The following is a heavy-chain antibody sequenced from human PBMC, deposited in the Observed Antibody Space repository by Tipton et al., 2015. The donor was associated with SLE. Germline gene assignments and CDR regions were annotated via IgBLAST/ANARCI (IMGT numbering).Heavy chain of an antibody. CDR1: GGSVSSSSKY. CDR2: IYYTGTTT. D-gene: IGHD1-26*01. J-gene: IGHJ2*01. V-gene: IGHV4-39*07. CDR3: ARPAELTPGLYFDL. Sequence: TLSLTCTVSGGSVSSSSKYWAWIRPPPGKGLEWIGSIYYTGTTTYYNPFLKSRVTMSVDTSKNQFSLKLNSVTAADTAVYFCARPAELTPGLYFDLWGRGTLITVSS.